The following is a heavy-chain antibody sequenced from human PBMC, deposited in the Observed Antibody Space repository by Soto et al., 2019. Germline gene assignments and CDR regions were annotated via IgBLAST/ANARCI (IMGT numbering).Heavy chain of an antibody. CDR1: GFTFSSYA. V-gene: IGHV3-23*01. D-gene: IGHD1-1*01. J-gene: IGHJ4*02. CDR2: ISGSGGST. CDR3: AKGFENTPQNCFDF. Sequence: EVQLLESGGGLVQPGGSLRLSCAASGFTFSSYAMSWVRQAPGKGLEWVSGISGSGGSTYYADSVKGRFTIARDKSKNTLYLQMNSLRAEDTAVYYCAKGFENTPQNCFDFWGQGTLVTVSS.